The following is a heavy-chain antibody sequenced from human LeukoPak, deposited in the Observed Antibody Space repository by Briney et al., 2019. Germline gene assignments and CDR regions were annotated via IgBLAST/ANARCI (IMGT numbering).Heavy chain of an antibody. CDR2: IYSGGST. CDR3: ARENSPRYYYGSGSYYNGDLGWFDP. D-gene: IGHD3-10*01. CDR1: GFTVSSNY. V-gene: IGHV3-66*01. Sequence: GGSLRLSCAASGFTVSSNYMSWVRQAPGKGPEWVSLIYSGGSTYYADSVKGRFTISRDNSKNMLYLQMNSLRAEDTAVYYCARENSPRYYYGSGSYYNGDLGWFDPWGQGTLVTVSS. J-gene: IGHJ5*02.